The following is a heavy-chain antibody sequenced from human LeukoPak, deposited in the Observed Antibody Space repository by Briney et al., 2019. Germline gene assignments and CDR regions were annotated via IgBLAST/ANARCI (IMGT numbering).Heavy chain of an antibody. D-gene: IGHD2-2*01. CDR1: GGSISSGSYY. CDR3: ARVCSSTSCYGSDY. V-gene: IGHV4-61*02. Sequence: PSETLSLTCTVSGGSISSGSYYWSWIRQPAGKGLEWIGRIYTSGSTNYNPSLKSRVTISVDTSKNQFSLKLSSVTAADTAVYYCARVCSSTSCYGSDYWGQGTLVTVSS. J-gene: IGHJ4*02. CDR2: IYTSGST.